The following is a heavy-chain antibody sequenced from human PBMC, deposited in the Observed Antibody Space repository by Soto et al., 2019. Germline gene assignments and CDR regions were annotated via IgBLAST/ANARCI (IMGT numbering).Heavy chain of an antibody. Sequence: SETLSLTCAVDGGSFSGYYWTWIRQPPGTGLEWIGEINHSGSTNYNPSLKSRVTMAVDTSKNQFSLKLTSVTAADTAVYYCARDKITGLFDYWGQGTLVTVSS. CDR3: ARDKITGLFDY. CDR2: INHSGST. CDR1: GGSFSGYY. J-gene: IGHJ4*02. D-gene: IGHD2-8*02. V-gene: IGHV4-34*01.